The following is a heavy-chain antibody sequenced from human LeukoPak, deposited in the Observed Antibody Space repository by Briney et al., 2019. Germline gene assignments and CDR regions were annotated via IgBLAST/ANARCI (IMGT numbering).Heavy chain of an antibody. V-gene: IGHV3-23*01. D-gene: IGHD5-24*01. CDR2: ISGSGGST. J-gene: IGHJ4*02. CDR1: GFTFSSYA. Sequence: GGSLRLSCAASGFTFSSYAMSWVRQAPGKGLEWVSAISGSGGSTYYADSVKGRFTISRDNSKNTLYLQTNSLRAEDTAVYYCAKLHVDGYNSDTDYWGQGTLVTVSS. CDR3: AKLHVDGYNSDTDY.